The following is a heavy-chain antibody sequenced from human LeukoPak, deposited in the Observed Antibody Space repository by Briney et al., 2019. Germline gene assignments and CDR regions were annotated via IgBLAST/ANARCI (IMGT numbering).Heavy chain of an antibody. V-gene: IGHV4-39*07. Sequence: KPSETLSLTCTVSGGSISSSSYYWGWIRQPPGKGLEWIGEINHSGSTNYNPSLTSRVTISVDTFKNQFSLKLSSVTAADTAVYYCARRPPHRPYYYYYYMDVWGKGTTVTISS. CDR1: GGSISSSSYY. D-gene: IGHD2-21*01. CDR2: INHSGST. J-gene: IGHJ6*03. CDR3: ARRPPHRPYYYYYYMDV.